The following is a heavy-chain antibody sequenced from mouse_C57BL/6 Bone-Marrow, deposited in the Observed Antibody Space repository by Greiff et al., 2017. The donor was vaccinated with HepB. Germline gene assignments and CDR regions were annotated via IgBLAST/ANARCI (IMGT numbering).Heavy chain of an antibody. J-gene: IGHJ1*03. D-gene: IGHD1-1*01. CDR2: IYPSDSET. CDR3: ARRITTVVAKPSYWYFDV. Sequence: QVQLQQPGAELVRPGSSVKLSCKASGYTFTSYWMDWVKQRPGQGLEWIGNIYPSDSETHYNQKFKDKATLTVDKSSSTAYMQLSSLTSEDSAVYYCARRITTVVAKPSYWYFDVWGTGTTVTVSS. CDR1: GYTFTSYW. V-gene: IGHV1-61*01.